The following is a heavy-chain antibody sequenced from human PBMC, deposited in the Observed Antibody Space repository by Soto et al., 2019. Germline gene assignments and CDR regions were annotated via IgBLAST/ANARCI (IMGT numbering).Heavy chain of an antibody. V-gene: IGHV3-21*04. Sequence: PGGSLRLSCAASGFTFSSYSMNWVRQAPGKGLEWVSSISSSSSYIYYADSVKGRFTISRDNAKNSLYLQMNSLRTEDTALYYCATSSIAARSYYYYYYGMDVWGQGTTVTAP. CDR1: GFTFSSYS. J-gene: IGHJ6*02. CDR2: ISSSSSYI. D-gene: IGHD6-6*01. CDR3: ATSSIAARSYYYYYYGMDV.